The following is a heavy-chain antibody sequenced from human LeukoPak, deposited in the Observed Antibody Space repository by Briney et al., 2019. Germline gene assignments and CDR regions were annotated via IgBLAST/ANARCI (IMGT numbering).Heavy chain of an antibody. V-gene: IGHV1-24*01. CDR2: FDPEDGET. Sequence: GASVKVSCKVSGYTLTELSMHWVRQAPGKGLEWMGGFDPEDGETIYAQKFQGRVTMTEDTSTDTAYMELSSLRSEDTAVHYCATWTQGYDYVWGSYRSPTYYFDYWGQGTLVTVSS. CDR1: GYTLTELS. J-gene: IGHJ4*02. CDR3: ATWTQGYDYVWGSYRSPTYYFDY. D-gene: IGHD3-16*02.